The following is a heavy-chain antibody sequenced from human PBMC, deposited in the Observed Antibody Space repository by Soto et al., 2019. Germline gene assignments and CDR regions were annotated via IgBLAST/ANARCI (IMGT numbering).Heavy chain of an antibody. CDR2: ISGSGGST. D-gene: IGHD2-8*01. J-gene: IGHJ4*02. CDR1: GFTFSSYA. CDR3: AKDSDIVLMVYATFDY. V-gene: IGHV3-23*01. Sequence: GGSLRLSCAASGFTFSSYAMSWVRQAPGKGLEWVSAISGSGGSTYYADSVKGRFTISRDNSKNTLYLQMNSLRAEDTAVYYCAKDSDIVLMVYATFDYWGQGTLVTVSS.